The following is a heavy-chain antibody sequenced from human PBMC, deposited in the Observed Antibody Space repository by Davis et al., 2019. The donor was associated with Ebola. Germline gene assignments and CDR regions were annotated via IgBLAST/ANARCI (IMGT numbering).Heavy chain of an antibody. CDR1: GYSFTSYW. Sequence: GESLKISCKGSGYSFTSYWISWVRQMPGKGLEWMGRIDPSASYTNYSPSFQGHVTISADKSISTAYLQWSSLKASDTAMYYCARHGPSVVYDILTGYYLTEDYWGQGTLVTVSS. CDR2: IDPSASYT. J-gene: IGHJ4*02. CDR3: ARHGPSVVYDILTGYYLTEDY. D-gene: IGHD3-9*01. V-gene: IGHV5-10-1*01.